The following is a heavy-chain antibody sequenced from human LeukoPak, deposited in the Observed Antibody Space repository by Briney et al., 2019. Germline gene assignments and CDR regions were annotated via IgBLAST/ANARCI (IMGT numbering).Heavy chain of an antibody. V-gene: IGHV3-48*01. J-gene: IGHJ6*03. CDR1: GFTFSSYS. Sequence: PGGSLRLSCAASGFTFSSYSMNWVRLAPGKGLEWVSYISSSGSTIYSADSVKGRFTISRDNAKNSLYLQMNSLRAEDTAVYYCARDLTPYYYYMDVWGKGTTVTVSS. CDR2: ISSSGSTI. CDR3: ARDLTPYYYYMDV.